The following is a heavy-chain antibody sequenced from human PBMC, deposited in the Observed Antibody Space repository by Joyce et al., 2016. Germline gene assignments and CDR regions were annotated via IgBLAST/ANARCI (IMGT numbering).Heavy chain of an antibody. CDR3: TRQTDSCHDY. J-gene: IGHJ4*02. V-gene: IGHV3-73*02. CDR1: GFVFSDSH. D-gene: IGHD2-2*01. Sequence: DVQLEESGGGLVQPGGSLKLSCAGSGFVFSDSHMHWVRQASGKGLEWVGHIRRKNFVTAYAASVKGRFTISRDDSANTAYLQMNSLKTEDTAVYYCTRQTDSCHDYWGQGTLVTVSS. CDR2: IRRKNFVT.